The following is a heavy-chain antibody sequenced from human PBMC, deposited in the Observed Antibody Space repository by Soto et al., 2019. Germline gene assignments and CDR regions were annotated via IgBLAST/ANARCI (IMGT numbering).Heavy chain of an antibody. CDR3: VRIAVAGPNFDY. V-gene: IGHV1-69*02. CDR1: GGTFSSYT. D-gene: IGHD6-19*01. Sequence: ASVKVSCKASGGTFSSYTISWVRHAPGQGLEWMGRIIPSLGIANYAQKFQGRVTITADKSTSTAYMELSSLRSEDTAVYYCVRIAVAGPNFDYWGQGTLVTVSS. J-gene: IGHJ4*02. CDR2: IIPSLGIA.